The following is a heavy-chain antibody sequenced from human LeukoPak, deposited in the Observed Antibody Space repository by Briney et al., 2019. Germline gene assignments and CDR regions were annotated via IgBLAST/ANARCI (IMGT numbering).Heavy chain of an antibody. CDR2: IYYSGIT. V-gene: IGHV4-31*03. CDR1: GGSISSGGYY. Sequence: SQTLSLTCTVSGGSISSGGYYWSWIRQHPGKGLEWLGYIYYSGITYYNPSLKSRVTISVDTSKNQFSLKLSSVTAADTAVYYCARALLRYFASLSDAFDLWGQGTMVTVSS. CDR3: ARALLRYFASLSDAFDL. D-gene: IGHD3-9*01. J-gene: IGHJ3*01.